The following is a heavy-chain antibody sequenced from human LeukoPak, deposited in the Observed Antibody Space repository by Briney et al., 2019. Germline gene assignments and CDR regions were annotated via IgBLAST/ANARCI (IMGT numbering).Heavy chain of an antibody. J-gene: IGHJ4*02. CDR1: GFTFSSYA. D-gene: IGHD6-6*01. Sequence: GGSLRLSCAASGFTFSSYAMSWVRQAPGEGLEWGSAIIGSGGSTYYADSVKGRFTISRDNSKNTLYLQMNSLRAEDTAVYYCAKLDGAARPGDYWGQGTLVTVSS. CDR3: AKLDGAARPGDY. CDR2: IIGSGGST. V-gene: IGHV3-23*01.